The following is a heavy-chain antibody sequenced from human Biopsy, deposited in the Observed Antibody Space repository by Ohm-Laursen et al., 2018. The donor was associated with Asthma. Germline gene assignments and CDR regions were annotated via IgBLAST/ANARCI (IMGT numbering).Heavy chain of an antibody. CDR2: INPNGGGT. CDR1: GFTFMGYH. CDR3: ARIKIRIGAGTDRYFDL. V-gene: IGHV1-2*06. J-gene: IGHJ2*01. Sequence: VASVKVSCKASGFTFMGYHIFWMRQAPGQGLEWMGRINPNGGGTHYAQKFQGRVTLTRDTSISTVYMGLGALTSDDTAVYYCARIKIRIGAGTDRYFDLWGRGTLVTVSS. D-gene: IGHD3-16*01.